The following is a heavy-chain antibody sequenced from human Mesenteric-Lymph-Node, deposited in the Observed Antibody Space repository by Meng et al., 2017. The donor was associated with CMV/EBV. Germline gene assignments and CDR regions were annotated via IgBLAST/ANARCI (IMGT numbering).Heavy chain of an antibody. D-gene: IGHD2-2*01. V-gene: IGHV3-43D*03. CDR1: GFSFNDYA. J-gene: IGHJ4*02. CDR2: ITWNGART. CDR3: ARERGGYCSSTSCQKTFDY. Sequence: GESLKISCVASGFSFNDYAMHWVRQAPGKGLEWVSLITWNGARTYYADSVKGRFTISRDNAKTSLYLQMNSLRAEDTAVYYCARERGGYCSSTSCQKTFDYWGQGTLVTVSS.